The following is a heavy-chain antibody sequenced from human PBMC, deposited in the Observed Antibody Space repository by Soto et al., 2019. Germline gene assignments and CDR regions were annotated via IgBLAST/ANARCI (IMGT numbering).Heavy chain of an antibody. D-gene: IGHD1-26*01. Sequence: SETLSLTCGVSGGSIGSSNGWSWVRQPPGKGLEWIGEIYHSGSTNYNPSLKSRVTISVDKSKNQFSLKLSSVTAADTAVYYCARFTVGLGYYFDYWGQGTLVTVSS. J-gene: IGHJ4*02. CDR1: GGSIGSSNG. V-gene: IGHV4-4*02. CDR2: IYHSGST. CDR3: ARFTVGLGYYFDY.